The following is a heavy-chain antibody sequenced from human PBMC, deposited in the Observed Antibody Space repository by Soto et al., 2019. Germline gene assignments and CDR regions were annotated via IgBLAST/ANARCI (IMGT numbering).Heavy chain of an antibody. J-gene: IGHJ4*02. Sequence: SETLSLTCTVSGGSISSSSYYWGWIRQPPGKGLEWIGSIYYSGSTYYNPSLKSRVTISVDTSKNQFSLKLSSVTAADTAVYYCARHGREGDYAVDYWGQGTLVTVSS. D-gene: IGHD4-17*01. V-gene: IGHV4-39*01. CDR1: GGSISSSSYY. CDR2: IYYSGST. CDR3: ARHGREGDYAVDY.